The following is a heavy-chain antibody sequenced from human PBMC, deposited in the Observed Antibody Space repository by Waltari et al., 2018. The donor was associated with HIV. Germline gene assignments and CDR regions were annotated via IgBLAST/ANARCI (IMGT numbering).Heavy chain of an antibody. CDR1: GGTFSSYA. V-gene: IGHV1-69*12. Sequence: QVQLVQSGAEVKKPGSSVKVSCKASGGTFSSYAISWVRQAPGQGLEWMGGIIPIFGTANYAQKFQCRVTITADESTSTAYMELSSLRSEDTAVYYCASGRYYYDSSGYYCYYYDMDVWGQGTTVTVPS. J-gene: IGHJ6*02. D-gene: IGHD3-22*01. CDR2: IIPIFGTA. CDR3: ASGRYYYDSSGYYCYYYDMDV.